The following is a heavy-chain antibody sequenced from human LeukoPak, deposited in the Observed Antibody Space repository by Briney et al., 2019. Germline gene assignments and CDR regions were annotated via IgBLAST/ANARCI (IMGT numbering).Heavy chain of an antibody. D-gene: IGHD3-22*01. CDR3: AKTSAYYYDSSGLTPYYFDY. Sequence: SVKVSCKAPGGTFSSYAISWVRQAPGQGLEWMGRIIPIFGTANYAQNFQGRVTITTDESTSTAYMELSSLRSEDTAVYYCAKTSAYYYDSSGLTPYYFDYWGQGTLVTVSS. CDR2: IIPIFGTA. J-gene: IGHJ4*02. V-gene: IGHV1-69*05. CDR1: GGTFSSYA.